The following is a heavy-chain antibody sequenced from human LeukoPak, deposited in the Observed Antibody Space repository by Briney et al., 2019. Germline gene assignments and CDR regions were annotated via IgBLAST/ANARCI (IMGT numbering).Heavy chain of an antibody. Sequence: GGSLRLSCAASGFPFRDYYMTWIRQAPGKGLEWISYISRSGDSLYYAESVEGRFTISRDNAKNSLFLQMNSLRADDTAVYYCAREVVISPDYYYCGMDVGGQGPTVTVS. CDR1: GFPFRDYY. J-gene: IGHJ6*02. CDR2: ISRSGDSL. CDR3: AREVVISPDYYYCGMDV. D-gene: IGHD3-9*01. V-gene: IGHV3-11*01.